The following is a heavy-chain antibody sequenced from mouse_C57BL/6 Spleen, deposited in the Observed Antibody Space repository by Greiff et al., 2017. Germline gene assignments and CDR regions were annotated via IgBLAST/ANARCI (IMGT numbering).Heavy chain of an antibody. Sequence: VQLQQPGAELVKPGASVKLSCKASGYTFTSYWMHWVKQRPGQGLEWIGMIHPNSGSTNYNEKFKSKATLTVDKSSSTAYMQLSSLTSEDSAVYYCARLGDYYGSSLYAMDYWGQGTSVTVSS. V-gene: IGHV1-64*01. D-gene: IGHD1-1*01. CDR3: ARLGDYYGSSLYAMDY. CDR2: IHPNSGST. CDR1: GYTFTSYW. J-gene: IGHJ4*01.